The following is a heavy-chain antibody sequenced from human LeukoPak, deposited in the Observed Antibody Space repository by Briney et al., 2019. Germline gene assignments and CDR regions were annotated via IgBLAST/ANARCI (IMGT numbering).Heavy chain of an antibody. CDR2: IGTAGDT. J-gene: IGHJ4*02. CDR1: GFTFSSYD. CDR3: ARGTMAGHFDY. Sequence: PGGSLRLSCAASGFTFSSYDMHWVRQATGKGLEWVSAIGTAGDTYYPGSVKGRFTISRESAKNSLYLQMNSLRAGDTAVYYCARGTMAGHFDYWGQGTLVTVSS. V-gene: IGHV3-13*01. D-gene: IGHD3-10*01.